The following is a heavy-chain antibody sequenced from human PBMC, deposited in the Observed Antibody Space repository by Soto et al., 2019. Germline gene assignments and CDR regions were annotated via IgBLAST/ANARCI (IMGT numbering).Heavy chain of an antibody. D-gene: IGHD3-10*01. J-gene: IGHJ6*02. CDR3: ATVPITLIRGSKVDFYSMDV. V-gene: IGHV1-18*01. Sequence: ASVKVSCKASGYTFNNYGITWVRQAPGQGLEWMGWISVYNGNKNYAKKVQGRVSMTADTSTSTAYMELRSLQSDDTAVYFCATVPITLIRGSKVDFYSMDVWGQGTTVTVSS. CDR2: ISVYNGNK. CDR1: GYTFNNYG.